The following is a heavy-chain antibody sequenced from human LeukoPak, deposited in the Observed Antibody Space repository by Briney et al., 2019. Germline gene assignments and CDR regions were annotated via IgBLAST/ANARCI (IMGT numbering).Heavy chain of an antibody. D-gene: IGHD2-2*02. Sequence: ASVKVSCKASGYTFTGYYMHWVRHPPGQGLEWMGWINPNSGGTNYAQKFQGRVTMTRDTSISTAYMELSRLRSDDTAVYYCARDGRYCSSTSCYMLDYWGQGTLVTVSS. J-gene: IGHJ4*02. CDR3: ARDGRYCSSTSCYMLDY. CDR1: GYTFTGYY. CDR2: INPNSGGT. V-gene: IGHV1-2*02.